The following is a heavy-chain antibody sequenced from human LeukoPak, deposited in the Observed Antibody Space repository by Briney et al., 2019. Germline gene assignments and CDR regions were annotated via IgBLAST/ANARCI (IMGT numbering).Heavy chain of an antibody. J-gene: IGHJ4*02. CDR2: ISSSSSYI. CDR1: GFTFSSYS. D-gene: IGHD2-2*03. V-gene: IGHV3-21*01. CDR3: ARLLAGYCSSTSCLYDY. Sequence: GGSLRLSCAASGFTFSSYSMNWVRQAPGKGLEWVSSISSSSSYIYYADSVKGRFTISRDNAKNSLYLQMNSLRAEDTAVYYCARLLAGYCSSTSCLYDYWGQGTLVTVSS.